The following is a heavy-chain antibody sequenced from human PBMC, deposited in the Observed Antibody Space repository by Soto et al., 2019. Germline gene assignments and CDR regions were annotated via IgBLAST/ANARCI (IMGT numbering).Heavy chain of an antibody. CDR2: INHSGST. J-gene: IGHJ6*02. CDR3: AGRPVYCTNGVCFNYYYYGMDV. V-gene: IGHV4-34*01. D-gene: IGHD2-8*01. Sequence: SETLSLTCAVYGGSFSGYYWSWIRQPPGKGLEWIGEINHSGSTNYNPSLKSRVTISVDTSKNQFSLKLSSVTAADTAVYYCAGRPVYCTNGVCFNYYYYGMDVWGQGTTVTVS. CDR1: GGSFSGYY.